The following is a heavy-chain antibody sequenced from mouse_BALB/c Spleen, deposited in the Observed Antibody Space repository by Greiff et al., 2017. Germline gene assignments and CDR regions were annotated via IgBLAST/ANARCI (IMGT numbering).Heavy chain of an antibody. Sequence: EVQLQQSGAELVKPGASVKLSCTASGFNIKDTYMHWVKQRPEQGLEWIGRIDPANGNIKYDPKFQGKATITADTSSNTAYLQLSSLTSEDTAVYYCARDFYYGSRDYAMDYWGQGTSVTVSS. D-gene: IGHD1-1*01. CDR1: GFNIKDTY. CDR2: IDPANGNI. V-gene: IGHV14-3*02. J-gene: IGHJ4*01. CDR3: ARDFYYGSRDYAMDY.